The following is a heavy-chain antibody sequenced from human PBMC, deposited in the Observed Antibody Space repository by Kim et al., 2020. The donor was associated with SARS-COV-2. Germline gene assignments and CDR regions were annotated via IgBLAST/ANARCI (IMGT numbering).Heavy chain of an antibody. V-gene: IGHV4-31*03. CDR2: IYYSGST. J-gene: IGHJ4*02. D-gene: IGHD3-9*01. CDR3: ARAPYYDILTGLFDY. Sequence: SETLSLTCTVSGGSISSGGYSWSWIRQHPGKGLEWIGYIYYSGSTYYNPSLKSRVTISVDTSKNQFSLKLSSVTAADTAVYYCARAPYYDILTGLFDYWGQGTLVTVSS. CDR1: GGSISSGGYS.